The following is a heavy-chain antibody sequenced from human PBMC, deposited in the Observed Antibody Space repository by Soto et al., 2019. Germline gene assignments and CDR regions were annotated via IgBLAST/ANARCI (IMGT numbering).Heavy chain of an antibody. CDR3: AGGGAVAANDAFDI. CDR2: ISAYNGNT. CDR1: GYTFTSYG. D-gene: IGHD6-19*01. J-gene: IGHJ3*02. Sequence: GASVKVSCKASGYTFTSYGISWVRRAPGQGLEWMGWISAYNGNTNYAQKLQGRVTMTTDTSTSTAYMELRSLRSDDTAVYYCAGGGAVAANDAFDIWGQGTMVTVSS. V-gene: IGHV1-18*01.